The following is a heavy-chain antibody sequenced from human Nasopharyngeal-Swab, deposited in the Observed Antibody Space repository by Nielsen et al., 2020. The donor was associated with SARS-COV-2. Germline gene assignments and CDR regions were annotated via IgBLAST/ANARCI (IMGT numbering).Heavy chain of an antibody. V-gene: IGHV3-15*01. J-gene: IGHJ4*02. Sequence: GGSLRLSCAASGFIFSNACMSWVRQAPGKGLEWVGRIKSKTDGGTTDYAAHVKGRFTISRDDSKNTLYLQMNSLKTEDTAVYYCTTIVGANGGDDYWGQGTLVTVSS. D-gene: IGHD1-26*01. CDR3: TTIVGANGGDDY. CDR2: IKSKTDGGTT. CDR1: GFIFSNAC.